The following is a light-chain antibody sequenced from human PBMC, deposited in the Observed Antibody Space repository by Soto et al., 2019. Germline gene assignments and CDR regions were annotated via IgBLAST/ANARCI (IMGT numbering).Light chain of an antibody. V-gene: IGLV2-11*01. J-gene: IGLJ1*01. Sequence: QSALTQPRSVSGSPGQSVTISCTGTSSDVGGYNYVSWYQQYPGKAPKLIIYEVTKRPSEVPDRFSGSKSGNTASLTVSGLQAEDEADYFCCSHAGDNTYVFGTGTKLTVL. CDR3: CSHAGDNTYV. CDR1: SSDVGGYNY. CDR2: EVT.